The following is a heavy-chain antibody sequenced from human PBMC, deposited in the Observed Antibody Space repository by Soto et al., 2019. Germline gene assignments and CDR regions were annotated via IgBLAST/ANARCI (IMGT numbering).Heavy chain of an antibody. CDR2: ISWNSGYI. CDR3: AKARAYSTRNYFYGMNV. J-gene: IGHJ6*02. D-gene: IGHD4-4*01. CDR1: GFVFDDFA. V-gene: IGHV3-9*01. Sequence: EVRLVESGGGLVKPGRSLRLSCAASGFVFDDFAMHWVRQAPGKGLEWVSGISWNSGYIGYAASVKGRFTISRDNSKRSLYLQMNSLTAEDTALYYCAKARAYSTRNYFYGMNVWGQGTTVTVSS.